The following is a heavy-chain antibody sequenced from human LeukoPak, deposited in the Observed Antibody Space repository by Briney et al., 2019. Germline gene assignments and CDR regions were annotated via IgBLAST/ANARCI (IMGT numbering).Heavy chain of an antibody. CDR1: GYTFTGYY. V-gene: IGHV1-2*02. D-gene: IGHD6-13*01. CDR2: INPNSGGT. Sequence: ASVKVSCKASGYTFTGYYMHWVRQAPGQGLEWMGWINPNSGGTNYAQKFQGRVTMTRDTSISTAYMELSRLSSDDTAVYYCARDLTAAAGTEIFDYWGQGTLVTVSS. CDR3: ARDLTAAAGTEIFDY. J-gene: IGHJ4*02.